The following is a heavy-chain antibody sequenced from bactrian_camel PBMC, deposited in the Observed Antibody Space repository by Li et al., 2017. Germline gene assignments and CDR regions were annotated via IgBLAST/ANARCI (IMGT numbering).Heavy chain of an antibody. J-gene: IGHJ4*01. Sequence: DVQLVESGGGLVQPGGSLRLSCAASEFILSSYEMSWVRQAPGKGLEWVSTINSGGGRVWAADSVKGRFTISQDHAKNTVYLQMNSLKPEDTAVYYCVADCRGFYYWGKGTQVTVS. CDR1: EFILSSYE. V-gene: IGHV3S40*01. D-gene: IGHD5*01. CDR3: VADCRGFYY. CDR2: INSGGGRV.